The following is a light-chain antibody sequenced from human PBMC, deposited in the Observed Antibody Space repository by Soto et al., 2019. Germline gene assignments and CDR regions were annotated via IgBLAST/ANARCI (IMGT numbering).Light chain of an antibody. Sequence: QSVLTQPPSVSGAPGQRVTISGTGSSSNIGAGYDVHWYQQLPGTAPKLLMYANSNRPSGVPDRFSGSKSGTSASLAITGLQAEDEADYYYQSYDTSLSVVFGGGTKLTVL. CDR1: SSNIGAGYD. J-gene: IGLJ2*01. CDR2: ANS. V-gene: IGLV1-40*01. CDR3: QSYDTSLSVV.